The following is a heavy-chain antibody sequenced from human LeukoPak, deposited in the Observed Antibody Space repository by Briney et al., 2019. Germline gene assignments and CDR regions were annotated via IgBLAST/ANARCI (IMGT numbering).Heavy chain of an antibody. CDR1: GFTVSSNY. Sequence: GGSLRLSCAASGFTVSSNYMSWVRQAPGKGLEWVSVIHSGGSTYYADSVKGRFTISRDNSKNTLYLQMNSLRAEDTAVYYCARESRDGYIRQNDYWGQGTLVTVSS. V-gene: IGHV3-66*01. D-gene: IGHD5-24*01. CDR2: IHSGGST. CDR3: ARESRDGYIRQNDY. J-gene: IGHJ4*02.